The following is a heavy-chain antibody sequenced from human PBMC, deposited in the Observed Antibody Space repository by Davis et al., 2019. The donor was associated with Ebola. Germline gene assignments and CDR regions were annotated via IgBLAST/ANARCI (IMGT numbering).Heavy chain of an antibody. CDR3: ARVSVGYYYNSSGYYSRGNYFDY. CDR1: GGSFSGYY. D-gene: IGHD3-22*01. Sequence: GSLRLSCAVYGGSFSGYYWSWIRQPPGKGLEWIGEINHSGSTNYNPSLKSRVTISVDTSKNQFSLKLSSVTAADTAVYYCARVSVGYYYNSSGYYSRGNYFDYWGQGTLVTVSS. V-gene: IGHV4-34*01. CDR2: INHSGST. J-gene: IGHJ4*02.